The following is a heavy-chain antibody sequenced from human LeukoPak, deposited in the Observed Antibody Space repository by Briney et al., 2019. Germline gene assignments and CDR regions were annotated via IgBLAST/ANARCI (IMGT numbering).Heavy chain of an antibody. CDR3: AKGIRYSSSSGFGC. CDR1: GFTFSSYA. D-gene: IGHD6-6*01. V-gene: IGHV3-23*01. CDR2: ISGSGGST. J-gene: IGHJ4*02. Sequence: GGSLRLSCAASGFTFSSYAMSCVRQAPGKGLEWVSAISGSGGSTYYADSVKGRFTISRDNSKNTLYLQMNSLRAEDTAVYYCAKGIRYSSSSGFGCWGQGTPVTVSS.